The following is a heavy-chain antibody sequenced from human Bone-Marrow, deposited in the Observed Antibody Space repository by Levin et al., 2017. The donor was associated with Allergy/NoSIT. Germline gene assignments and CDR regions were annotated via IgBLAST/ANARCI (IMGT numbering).Heavy chain of an antibody. CDR3: ARFLNNSWYFHFDS. D-gene: IGHD6-13*01. V-gene: IGHV4-59*13. Sequence: ESLKISCTVSGGSISNYYWSWIRQPPGKGLEWIAYISNTGDTKINPALKSRVTTSEDTSKNQFSLNLISVTAADTAVYFCARFLNNSWYFHFDSWGLGTLVTVSS. CDR2: ISNTGDT. J-gene: IGHJ4*02. CDR1: GGSISNYY.